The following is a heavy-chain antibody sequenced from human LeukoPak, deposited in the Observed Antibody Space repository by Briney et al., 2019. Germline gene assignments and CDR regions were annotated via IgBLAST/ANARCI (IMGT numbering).Heavy chain of an antibody. J-gene: IGHJ6*02. CDR3: ARRPYGSGSYWYYYNGMDV. CDR1: GFTFSTYE. D-gene: IGHD3-10*01. Sequence: GGSLRLSCAASGFTFSTYEMNWVRQAPGQGLEWVLYISSSGSTIYYADSVKGRFTISRDNAKNSLYLQMNSLRAEDTAVHYCARRPYGSGSYWYYYNGMDVWGQGTTVTVYS. V-gene: IGHV3-48*03. CDR2: ISSSGSTI.